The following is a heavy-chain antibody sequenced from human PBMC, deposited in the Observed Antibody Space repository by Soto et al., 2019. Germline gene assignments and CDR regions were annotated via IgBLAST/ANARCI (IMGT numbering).Heavy chain of an antibody. D-gene: IGHD3-10*01. CDR2: INAGNGNT. CDR3: GRVSGLNWFDP. CDR1: GYTFTSYA. J-gene: IGHJ5*02. V-gene: IGHV1-3*01. Sequence: QVQLVQSGAEVKKPGASVKVSCKASGYTFTSYAIHWVRQAPGQRLEWMGWINAGNGNTKYSQKFQGRVTITRDTSASTAYMELSSLRSEDTAVYYCGRVSGLNWFDPWGQGTLVTVSS.